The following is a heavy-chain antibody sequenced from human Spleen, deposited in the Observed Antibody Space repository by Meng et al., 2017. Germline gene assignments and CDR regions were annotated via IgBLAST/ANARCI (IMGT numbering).Heavy chain of an antibody. J-gene: IGHJ5*02. CDR2: IYWDDDK. CDR1: GFSLSTGGVG. V-gene: IGHV2-5*02. Sequence: QITLKESGPTLVKPTQTLTLTCTFSGFSLSTGGVGVGWIRQPPGKALEWLALIYWDDDKRYSPSLRNRLTITKDTSQNQVVLTMTNMDSVDTATYYCAYRRGSLWEDWFDPWGQGTPVTVSS. D-gene: IGHD1-26*01. CDR3: AYRRGSLWEDWFDP.